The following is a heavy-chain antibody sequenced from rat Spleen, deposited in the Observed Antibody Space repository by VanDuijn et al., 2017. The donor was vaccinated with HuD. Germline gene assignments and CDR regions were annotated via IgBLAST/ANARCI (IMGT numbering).Heavy chain of an antibody. V-gene: IGHV5-29*01. Sequence: EVQLVESGGGLVQPGKSLKLSCAASGFTYSNYVMAGVRQAPTKGLEWVTTISFDGSSTYYRDSVKGRFTISRDNAKSTLYLQMDSLRSEDTATYYCARQVTALDCWGQGVMVTVSS. D-gene: IGHD1-10*01. CDR3: ARQVTALDC. CDR2: ISFDGSST. CDR1: GFTYSNYV. J-gene: IGHJ2*01.